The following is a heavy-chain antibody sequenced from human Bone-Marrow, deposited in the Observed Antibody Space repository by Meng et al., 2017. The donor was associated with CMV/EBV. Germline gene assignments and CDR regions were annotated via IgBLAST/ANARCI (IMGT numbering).Heavy chain of an antibody. CDR3: ARERGYSGYEDY. V-gene: IGHV3-7*01. D-gene: IGHD5-12*01. CDR2: IKQDGSEK. CDR1: GFTFSSYW. Sequence: GESLKIPCAASGFTFSSYWMSWVRQAPGKGLEWVANIKQDGSEKYYVDSVKGRFTISRDNAKNSLYLQMNSLRAEDTAVYYCARERGYSGYEDYWGQGTLVTVSS. J-gene: IGHJ4*02.